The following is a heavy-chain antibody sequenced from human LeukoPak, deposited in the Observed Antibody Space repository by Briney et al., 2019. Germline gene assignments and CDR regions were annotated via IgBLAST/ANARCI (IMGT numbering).Heavy chain of an antibody. J-gene: IGHJ4*02. Sequence: SETLSLTCTVSGYSISSGYYWGWIRQPPGKGLEWIGSIYHSGSTYYNPSLKSRVTISVDTSKNQFSLKLSSVTAADTAVYYCARGTLRLGELSLYLLDYWGQGTLVTVSS. CDR1: GYSISSGYY. D-gene: IGHD3-16*02. V-gene: IGHV4-38-2*02. CDR3: ARGTLRLGELSLYLLDY. CDR2: IYHSGST.